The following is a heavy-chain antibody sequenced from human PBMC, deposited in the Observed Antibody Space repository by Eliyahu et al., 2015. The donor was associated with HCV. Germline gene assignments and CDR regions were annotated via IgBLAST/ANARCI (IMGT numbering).Heavy chain of an antibody. Sequence: EVHLAXSGGGLVKPGGSLXLSCXASGFIFSDYXMNWVRQAPGKGLXWVASISTSGAYIYYADSVRGRFTISRDNAKGAEDTAVYYCVRGERIVVVIPDYWGQGTLVTVSS. CDR1: GFIFSDYX. D-gene: IGHD2-21*01. V-gene: IGHV3-21*01. CDR2: ISTSGAYI. J-gene: IGHJ4*02. CDR3: PDY.